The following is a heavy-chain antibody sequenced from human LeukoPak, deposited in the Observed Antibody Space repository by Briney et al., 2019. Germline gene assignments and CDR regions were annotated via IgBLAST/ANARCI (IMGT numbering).Heavy chain of an antibody. Sequence: SVKVSCKASGYTFTSYGISWVRQAPGQGLEWMGRIIPILGIANYAQKFQGRVTITADTSTSTAYMALSSLRSEDTAVYYCAREVPDYYDSSGFDPWGQGTLVTVSS. J-gene: IGHJ5*02. CDR2: IIPILGIA. D-gene: IGHD3-22*01. CDR3: AREVPDYYDSSGFDP. V-gene: IGHV1-69*10. CDR1: GYTFTSYG.